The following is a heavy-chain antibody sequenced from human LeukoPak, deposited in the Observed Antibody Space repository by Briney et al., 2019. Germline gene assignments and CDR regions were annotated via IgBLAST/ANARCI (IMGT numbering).Heavy chain of an antibody. CDR1: GFTFSSYG. CDR3: ARDPTDYDSSGYYAY. Sequence: GGSLRLSCAASGFTFSSYGMHWVRQAPGKGLEWVAVIWYDGSNKYYADSVKGRFTISRDNSKNTLYLQMNSLRAEDTAVYYCARDPTDYDSSGYYAYWGQGTLVTVSS. V-gene: IGHV3-33*01. J-gene: IGHJ4*02. CDR2: IWYDGSNK. D-gene: IGHD3-22*01.